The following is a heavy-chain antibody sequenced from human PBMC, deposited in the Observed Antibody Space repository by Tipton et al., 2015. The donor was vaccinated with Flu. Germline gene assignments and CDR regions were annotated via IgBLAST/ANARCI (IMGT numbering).Heavy chain of an antibody. CDR2: IGGGGATT. CDR3: AREAGYSSGPTGGFDP. D-gene: IGHD6-19*01. J-gene: IGHJ5*02. V-gene: IGHV3-23*01. Sequence: SLRLSCTASGFTFSRYAMSWVRQAPGKGLEWVSAIGGGGATTYFADSVKGRFTISRDNIRDTLYLQMNSLRAEDTAIYYCAREAGYSSGPTGGFDPWGQGTLVTVSS. CDR1: GFTFSRYA.